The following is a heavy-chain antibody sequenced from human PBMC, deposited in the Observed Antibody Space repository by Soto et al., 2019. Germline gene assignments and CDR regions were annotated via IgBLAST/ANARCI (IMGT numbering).Heavy chain of an antibody. D-gene: IGHD4-17*01. CDR3: AHAGDYDLLSFDH. CDR1: GFSLTTTPMG. Sequence: QITLKESGPPLVRPAQTLTLTCAFSGFSLTTTPMGVAWIPQPPGKALEWLALIYWDDDKRYSPSLKNRLAISKDTSRNRVVLTITNMNPEDTGTYFCAHAGDYDLLSFDHWGPGTLVTVSS. V-gene: IGHV2-5*02. CDR2: IYWDDDK. J-gene: IGHJ4*02.